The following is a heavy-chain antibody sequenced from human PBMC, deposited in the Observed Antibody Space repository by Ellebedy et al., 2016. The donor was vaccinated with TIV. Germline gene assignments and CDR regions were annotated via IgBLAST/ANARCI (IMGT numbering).Heavy chain of an antibody. J-gene: IGHJ4*02. D-gene: IGHD6-19*01. Sequence: GESLKISXAASGFPFGSEWMNWVRQAPGKGLEWVANIEPDGSEKNYVDSVKGRFTISRDNAKNSLYLQMNSLRVGDTALYHCVRGGYNSGWGFDFWGQGTLVTVSS. CDR1: GFPFGSEW. CDR2: IEPDGSEK. CDR3: VRGGYNSGWGFDF. V-gene: IGHV3-7*03.